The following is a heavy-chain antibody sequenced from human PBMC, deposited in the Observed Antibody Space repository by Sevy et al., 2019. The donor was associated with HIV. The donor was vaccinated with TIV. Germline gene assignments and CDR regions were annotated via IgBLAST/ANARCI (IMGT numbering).Heavy chain of an antibody. V-gene: IGHV4-39*01. CDR3: ARHQPGAVCGISYFQH. D-gene: IGHD2-15*01. Sequence: SETLSLTCTVSGGSISSSSYYWGWIRQPPGKGLEWIGSIYYSGSTYYNPSLKSRVTISVDTSKNQFSLKLSSVTAADTAVYYCARHQPGAVCGISYFQHWGQGTLVTVSS. J-gene: IGHJ1*01. CDR2: IYYSGST. CDR1: GGSISSSSYY.